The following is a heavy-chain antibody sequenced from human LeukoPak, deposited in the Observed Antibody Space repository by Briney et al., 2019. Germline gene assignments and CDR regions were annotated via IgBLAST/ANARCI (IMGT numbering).Heavy chain of an antibody. D-gene: IGHD3-10*01. J-gene: IGHJ4*02. CDR1: GGSVSSGSYY. V-gene: IGHV4-61*01. CDR2: IYYSGST. Sequence: SETLSLTCTVSGGSVSSGSYYWSWIRQPPGKGLEWIGHIYYSGSTNYNPSPKSRVTISVDTSKNQFSLKLSSVTAADTAVYYCARLMVRGVISSPVDYWGQGTLVTVSS. CDR3: ARLMVRGVISSPVDY.